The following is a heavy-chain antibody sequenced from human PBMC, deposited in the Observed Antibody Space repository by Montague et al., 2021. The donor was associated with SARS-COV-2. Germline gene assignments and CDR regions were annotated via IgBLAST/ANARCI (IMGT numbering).Heavy chain of an antibody. V-gene: IGHV3-48*02. CDR3: ARDGGFCSGDGCYFFDY. Sequence: SLRLSCAASGFTFSSYSMNWVRQAPGKGLEWVSYISSSSIPTYYADSVRGRSTISRDNAKKSLYLQIGSLRDEDTAVYYCARDGGFCSGDGCYFFDYWGQGTLVTVSS. D-gene: IGHD2-15*01. CDR2: ISSSSIPT. CDR1: GFTFSSYS. J-gene: IGHJ4*02.